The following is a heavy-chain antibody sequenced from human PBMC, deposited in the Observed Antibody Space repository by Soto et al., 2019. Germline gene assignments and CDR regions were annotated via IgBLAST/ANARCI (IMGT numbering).Heavy chain of an antibody. V-gene: IGHV1-69*13. D-gene: IGHD3-22*01. CDR2: IIPIFGTA. CDR3: ARVRDSSGYYLRANYYYYGMDV. Sequence: ASVKVSCKASGGTFSSYAISWVRQAPGQGLEWMGGIIPIFGTANYAQKFQGRVTITADESTSTAYMERGSLRSEDTAVYYCARVRDSSGYYLRANYYYYGMDVWGQGTTVTVSS. CDR1: GGTFSSYA. J-gene: IGHJ6*02.